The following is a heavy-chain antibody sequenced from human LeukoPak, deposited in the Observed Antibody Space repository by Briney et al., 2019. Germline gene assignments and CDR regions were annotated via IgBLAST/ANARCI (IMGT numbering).Heavy chain of an antibody. CDR3: ARGGY. J-gene: IGHJ4*02. CDR1: GGSISSYY. CDR2: IYYSGST. V-gene: IGHV4-59*01. Sequence: PSETLSLTCTVSGGSISSYYWSWIRQPPRKGLERVGYIYYSGSTNYNPSLKSRVTISVDTSKNQFSLTLSSVSAADTAVYFCARGGYWGQGTLVTVSS.